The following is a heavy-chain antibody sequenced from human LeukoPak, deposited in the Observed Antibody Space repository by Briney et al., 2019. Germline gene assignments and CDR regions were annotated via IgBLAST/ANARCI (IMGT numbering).Heavy chain of an antibody. J-gene: IGHJ4*02. CDR2: ISPDGSTI. Sequence: GGSLRLSCAASGFTFSSYWMHWVRQAPGKGLVWVSRISPDGSTIGHADSVKGRFTTSRDNAKNTLFLQMNSLRAEDTAVYYCTRDFDFSSAIWGQGTLVTVSS. D-gene: IGHD3-3*01. V-gene: IGHV3-74*01. CDR3: TRDFDFSSAI. CDR1: GFTFSSYW.